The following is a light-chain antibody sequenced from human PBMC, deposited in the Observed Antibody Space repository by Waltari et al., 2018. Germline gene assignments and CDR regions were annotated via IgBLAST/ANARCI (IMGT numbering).Light chain of an antibody. CDR1: TNNF. J-gene: IGLJ2*01. CDR3: SSFTSLRSVI. CDR2: DVT. V-gene: IGLV2-14*01. Sequence: QSALTQPASVSGSPGQSITITCTGTTNNFVSSYQLHPGNPPRLIISDVTYRPPGVPSRFSGSKSGDTASLTISGVQAEDEAHYYCSSFTSLRSVIFGGGTTLTVL.